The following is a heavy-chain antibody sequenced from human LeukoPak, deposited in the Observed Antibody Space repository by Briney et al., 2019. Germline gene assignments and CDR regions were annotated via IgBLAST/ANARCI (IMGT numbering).Heavy chain of an antibody. CDR2: INHSGST. D-gene: IGHD3-22*01. CDR1: DGSIRSSGYY. Sequence: PSETLSLTCTVSDGSIRSSGYYWGWIRQPPGKGLEWIGEINHSGSTNYNPSLKSRVTISVDTSKNQFSLKLSSVTAADTAVYYCARGLYYDSSGYYGIDYWGQGTLVTVSS. CDR3: ARGLYYDSSGYYGIDY. J-gene: IGHJ4*02. V-gene: IGHV4-39*07.